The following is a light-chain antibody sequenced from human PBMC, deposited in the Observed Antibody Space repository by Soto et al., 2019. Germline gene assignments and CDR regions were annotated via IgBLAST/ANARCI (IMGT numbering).Light chain of an antibody. J-gene: IGKJ1*01. V-gene: IGKV3-15*01. CDR1: QSVSSD. CDR3: QQYNIWPWT. CDR2: GAS. Sequence: EIVMTQSPATLSVSPGERASLSCRASQSVSSDLAWYQQKPGQPPRLLFYGASTRATGIPARFSGSGSGTEFTLTISSLQSEDFAVYYCQQYNIWPWTFGQGTKVEIK.